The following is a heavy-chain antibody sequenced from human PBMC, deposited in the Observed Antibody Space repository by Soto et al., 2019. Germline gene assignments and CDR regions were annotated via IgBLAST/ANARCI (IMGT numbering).Heavy chain of an antibody. J-gene: IGHJ4*02. CDR1: GGTFSSYA. V-gene: IGHV1-69*13. Sequence: ASVKVSCKASGGTFSSYAISWVRQAPGQGLEWMGGIIPIFGTANYAQKFQGRVTITADESTSTAYMELSSLRSEDTAVYYCARDLKKGYYDSSGPSGDYWGQGTLVTVSS. D-gene: IGHD3-22*01. CDR3: ARDLKKGYYDSSGPSGDY. CDR2: IIPIFGTA.